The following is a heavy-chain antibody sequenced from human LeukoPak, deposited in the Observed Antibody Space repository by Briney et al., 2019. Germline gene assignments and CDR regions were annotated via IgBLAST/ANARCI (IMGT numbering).Heavy chain of an antibody. CDR2: ISAYNGNT. Sequence: ASVKVSCKASGYTFTSYGISWVRQAPGQALEWMGWISAYNGNTNYAQKLQGRVTMTTDTSTSTAYMELRSLRSDDTAVYYCSTVVTHGPWYFDYWGQGTLVTVSS. CDR3: STVVTHGPWYFDY. J-gene: IGHJ4*02. D-gene: IGHD4-23*01. V-gene: IGHV1-18*01. CDR1: GYTFTSYG.